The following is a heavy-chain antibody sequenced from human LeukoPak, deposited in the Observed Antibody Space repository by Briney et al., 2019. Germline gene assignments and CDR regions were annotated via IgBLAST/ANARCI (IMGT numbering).Heavy chain of an antibody. Sequence: SETLSLTCTVSGGSISSYYWSWIRQPAGKGLEWIGRIYTSGSTNYNPSLKSRVTISVDTSKNQFSLKLSSVTAADTAVYYCARLVVGVNYYGSGNNWFDPWGQGTLVTVSS. CDR2: IYTSGST. CDR3: ARLVVGVNYYGSGNNWFDP. J-gene: IGHJ5*02. V-gene: IGHV4-4*07. CDR1: GGSISSYY. D-gene: IGHD3-10*01.